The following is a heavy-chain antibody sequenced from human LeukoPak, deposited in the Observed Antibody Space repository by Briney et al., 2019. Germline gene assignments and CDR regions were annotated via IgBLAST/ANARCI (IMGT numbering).Heavy chain of an antibody. D-gene: IGHD2/OR15-2a*01. Sequence: ASVKVSCKASGYTFTTYGISWVRQAPGQGLEWMGIINPSGGSTSYAQKFQGRVTMTRDTSTSTVYMELSSLRSEDTAVYYCARDHFEAIDYWGQGTLVTVSS. CDR3: ARDHFEAIDY. J-gene: IGHJ4*02. V-gene: IGHV1-46*01. CDR1: GYTFTTYG. CDR2: INPSGGST.